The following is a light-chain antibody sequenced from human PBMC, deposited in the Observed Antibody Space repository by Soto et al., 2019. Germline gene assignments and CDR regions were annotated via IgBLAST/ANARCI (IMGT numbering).Light chain of an antibody. J-gene: IGKJ4*01. CDR3: QQYNNWPLT. CDR2: DAS. V-gene: IGKV3-15*01. CDR1: QSVYSN. Sequence: EIVMTQSPVTLSVSPGEGVTLSCRASQSVYSNLAWYQQKPGQAPRLLIYDASARATDIPARFSGSGSGTDFTLTVIRLQSEDFAVYYCQQYNNWPLTFGGGTKVEIK.